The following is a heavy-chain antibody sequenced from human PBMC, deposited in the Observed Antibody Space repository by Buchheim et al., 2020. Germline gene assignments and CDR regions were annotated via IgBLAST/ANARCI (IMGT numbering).Heavy chain of an antibody. V-gene: IGHV3-23*01. CDR2: ISGSSGST. Sequence: EVQLLESGGGLVQPGGSLRLSCAASGFTFSSYAMSWVRQAPGKGLEWVSAISGSSGSTYYADSVKGRFTISRDNSKKTRYLQMNSLRAEDTAVYYCAKEGIYYDSSGYYIYFDYWGQGTL. CDR3: AKEGIYYDSSGYYIYFDY. J-gene: IGHJ4*02. CDR1: GFTFSSYA. D-gene: IGHD3-22*01.